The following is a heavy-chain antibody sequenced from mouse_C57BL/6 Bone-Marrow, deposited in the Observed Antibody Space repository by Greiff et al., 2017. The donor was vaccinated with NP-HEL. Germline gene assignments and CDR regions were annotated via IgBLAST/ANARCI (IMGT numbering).Heavy chain of an antibody. J-gene: IGHJ2*01. Sequence: QVQLQQSGAELVRPGTSVKLSCKASGYTFTSYWMHWVKQRPGQGLEWIGVIDPSDSYTNYNQKFKGKATLTVDTSSSTAYMQLSSLTSEDSAVYYCAGYFDYWGQGTTLTVSS. CDR3: AGYFDY. CDR2: IDPSDSYT. V-gene: IGHV1-59*01. CDR1: GYTFTSYW.